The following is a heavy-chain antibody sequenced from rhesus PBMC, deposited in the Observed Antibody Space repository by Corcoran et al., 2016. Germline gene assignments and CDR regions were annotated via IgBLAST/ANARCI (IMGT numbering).Heavy chain of an antibody. J-gene: IGHJ4*01. V-gene: IGHV2-174*01. CDR2: IYWDYDK. CDR1: GFSLPTSGMG. CDR3: ARLGNVDY. Sequence: QVTLKESGPALVKPTQTLTLTCTFSGFSLPTSGMGVGWIRQPPGKALEWLALIYWDYDKRYSTSLKSRLTISKDTSKNQVVLTMTNMDPVDTATYYCARLGNVDYWGQGVLVTVSS.